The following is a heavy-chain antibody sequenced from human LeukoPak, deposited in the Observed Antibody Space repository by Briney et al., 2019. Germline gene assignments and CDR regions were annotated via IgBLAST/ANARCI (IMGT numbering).Heavy chain of an antibody. D-gene: IGHD2-2*01. V-gene: IGHV3-30*18. CDR2: ISYDGSNK. CDR1: GFTFSSYG. Sequence: PGRSLRLSCAASGFTFSSYGIHWVRQAPGKGLEWVAVISYDGSNKYYADSVKGRFTISRDNSKNTLYLQMNSLRAEDTAVYYCAKDLRTFSNIVVVPAAHYWGQGTLVTVSS. CDR3: AKDLRTFSNIVVVPAAHY. J-gene: IGHJ4*02.